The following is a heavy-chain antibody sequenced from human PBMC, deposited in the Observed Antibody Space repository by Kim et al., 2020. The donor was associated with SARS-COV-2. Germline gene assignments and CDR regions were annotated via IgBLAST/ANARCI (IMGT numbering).Heavy chain of an antibody. CDR1: VYTFTDYD. V-gene: IGHV1-8*01. D-gene: IGHD2-2*01. CDR3: ARGPECSSLTCPYDFDY. Sequence: ASVKVSCKASVYTFTDYDINWVRQATGQGLEWMGWMNPNIGNTGYAQTFQGRVAMTRNTSISTAYMELSSLRSEDTAVYYCARGPECSSLTCPYDFDYWGQGTLVTVSS. CDR2: MNPNIGNT. J-gene: IGHJ4*02.